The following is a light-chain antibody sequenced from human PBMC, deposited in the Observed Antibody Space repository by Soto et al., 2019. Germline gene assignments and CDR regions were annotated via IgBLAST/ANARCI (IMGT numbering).Light chain of an antibody. CDR1: QSIGRW. CDR3: QQYNSYSRT. J-gene: IGKJ1*01. CDR2: DGT. V-gene: IGKV1-5*01. Sequence: DIPMTQSPSTLSASVGDRVTITCRASQSIGRWLAWYQQKPGKAPKLLIYDGTSLESGVPSRFSGSGSGTEFTLTISSLQPDDFATYYCQQYNSYSRTFGQGTKVEIK.